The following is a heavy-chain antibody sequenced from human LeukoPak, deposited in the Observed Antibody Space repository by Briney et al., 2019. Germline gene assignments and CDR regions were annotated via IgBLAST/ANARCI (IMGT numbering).Heavy chain of an antibody. CDR3: ARRSGYYYGMDV. D-gene: IGHD3-10*01. CDR1: GGSISSYY. V-gene: IGHV4-59*08. Sequence: SETLSLTCTVSGGSISSYYWSWIRQPPGKGLEWIGYIYYSGSTSYNPSLKRRVIISVSTSKNQFSLKLSSGTAADTAVYYCARRSGYYYGMDVWGQGTTVTVSS. CDR2: IYYSGST. J-gene: IGHJ6*01.